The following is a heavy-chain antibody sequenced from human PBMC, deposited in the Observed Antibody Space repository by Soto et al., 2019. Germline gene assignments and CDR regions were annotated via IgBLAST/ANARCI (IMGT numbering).Heavy chain of an antibody. Sequence: ASVKVSCKASGYTFTSYDINWVRQATGQGLEWMGWMNPNSGNTGYAQKFQGRVTMTRNTSISTAYMELSSLRSEDTAVYYCASGVDDYGDYLSYYYYMDVWGKGTTVTVSS. CDR3: ASGVDDYGDYLSYYYYMDV. D-gene: IGHD4-17*01. J-gene: IGHJ6*03. V-gene: IGHV1-8*01. CDR1: GYTFTSYD. CDR2: MNPNSGNT.